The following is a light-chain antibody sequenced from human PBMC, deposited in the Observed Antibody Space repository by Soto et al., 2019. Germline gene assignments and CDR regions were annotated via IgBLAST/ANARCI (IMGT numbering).Light chain of an antibody. CDR1: QSVSSN. V-gene: IGKV3-15*01. CDR2: GAS. J-gene: IGKJ1*01. Sequence: EIVMTQSPATLSVSPGERATLSCRASQSVSSNLAWYQQKPGQAPRLLIYGASTRATGIPARFSGSGSGTEFTHTISSLQSEDFAVYYRHQYNNWPPWTFGKGTKVELK. CDR3: HQYNNWPPWT.